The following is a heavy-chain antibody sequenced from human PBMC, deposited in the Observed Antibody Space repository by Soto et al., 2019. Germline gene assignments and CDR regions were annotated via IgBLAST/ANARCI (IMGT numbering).Heavy chain of an antibody. D-gene: IGHD1-26*01. CDR1: GGSITSGGYY. V-gene: IGHV4-31*03. Sequence: QVHLQESGPGLVKPAQTLSLTCTVSGGSITSGGYYWSWIRQRPGKGLEWIGGVYHSGTAYSNPSLEGRVSLSVDTSKNNYPLRLSALTAADTAVYYCVTDSNSRFVGVTLFDYWGQGTLVTVSS. J-gene: IGHJ4*02. CDR3: VTDSNSRFVGVTLFDY. CDR2: VYHSGTA.